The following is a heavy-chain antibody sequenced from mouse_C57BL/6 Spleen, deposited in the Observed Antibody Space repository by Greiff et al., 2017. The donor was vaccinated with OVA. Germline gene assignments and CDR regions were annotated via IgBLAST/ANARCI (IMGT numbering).Heavy chain of an antibody. CDR3: ARKGYYYAMDY. J-gene: IGHJ4*01. Sequence: QVQLQQPGAELVKPGASVKLSCKASGYTFTSYWMHWVKQRPGQGLEWIGMIHPNSGSTNYNEKFKSKATLTVDKSSSTSYMQLSSRTSEDSAVYYCARKGYYYAMDYWGQGTSGTVSS. CDR2: IHPNSGST. CDR1: GYTFTSYW. V-gene: IGHV1-64*01.